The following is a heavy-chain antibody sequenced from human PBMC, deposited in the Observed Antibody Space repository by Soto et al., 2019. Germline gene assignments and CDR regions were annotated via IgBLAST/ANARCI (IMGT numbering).Heavy chain of an antibody. V-gene: IGHV4-30-4*01. D-gene: IGHD3-22*01. J-gene: IGHJ4*02. CDR2: IYYGGST. Sequence: SETLSLTCTVSGGSISSDDYYWSWIRQPPGKGLEWIGHIYYGGSTYYSPSLKSRVTISVDTSKRQFSLKLSSVTAADTAVYYCARTSGYYLYDYWGQGTLVTVSS. CDR3: ARTSGYYLYDY. CDR1: GGSISSDDYY.